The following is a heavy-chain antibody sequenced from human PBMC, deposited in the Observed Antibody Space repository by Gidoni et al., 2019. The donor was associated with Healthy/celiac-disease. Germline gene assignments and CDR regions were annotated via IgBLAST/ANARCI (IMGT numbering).Heavy chain of an antibody. V-gene: IGHV3-30*18. CDR2: ISYDGSNK. CDR1: GFTFSSYG. D-gene: IGHD3-22*01. Sequence: QVQLVESGGGVVQPGRSLRLSCAASGFTFSSYGMHWVRPAPGKGLEWVAVISYDGSNKYYADSVKGRFTISRDNSKNTLYLQMNSLRAEDTAVYYCAKDSYYYDSSGYYGPFDYWGQGTLVTVSS. CDR3: AKDSYYYDSSGYYGPFDY. J-gene: IGHJ4*01.